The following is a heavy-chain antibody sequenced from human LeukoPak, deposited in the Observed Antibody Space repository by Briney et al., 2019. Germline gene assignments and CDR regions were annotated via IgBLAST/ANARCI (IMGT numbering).Heavy chain of an antibody. D-gene: IGHD3-10*01. J-gene: IGHJ3*02. V-gene: IGHV1-2*02. CDR1: GYTFTGDY. CDR3: ARDLSGNDAFDI. Sequence: GASVKVSCKASGYTFTGDYLHWVRQAPGQGLEWMGWINPNSGGTNYAQKFQGRGTMTRDTSIRTAYMELRRLRSDDTAVYYCARDLSGNDAFDIWGQGTMVTVSS. CDR2: INPNSGGT.